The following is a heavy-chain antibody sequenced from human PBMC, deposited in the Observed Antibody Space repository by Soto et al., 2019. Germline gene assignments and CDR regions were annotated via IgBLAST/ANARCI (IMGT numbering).Heavy chain of an antibody. CDR1: GYVFTGYY. Sequence: QVHLVQSGAEVKKPGASVKVSCKASGYVFTGYYIHWVRQAPGQGLERMGWINPKSGGANIAQKFQGWVILTRETSLRTTYMEVNRLTSNDTAVYYCVRDYYDGSASYGFEFWGQGTPVTVAS. D-gene: IGHD3-22*01. V-gene: IGHV1-2*04. CDR3: VRDYYDGSASYGFEF. CDR2: INPKSGGA. J-gene: IGHJ3*01.